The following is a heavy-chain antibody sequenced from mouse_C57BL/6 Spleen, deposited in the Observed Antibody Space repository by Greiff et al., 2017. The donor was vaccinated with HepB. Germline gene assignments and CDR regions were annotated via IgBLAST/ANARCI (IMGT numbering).Heavy chain of an antibody. V-gene: IGHV1-81*01. CDR2: IYPRSGNT. J-gene: IGHJ1*03. CDR3: ARDYYGNPWYFDV. Sequence: QVQLQQSGAELARPGASVKLSCKASGYTFTSYGISWVKQRTGQGLEWIGEIYPRSGNTYYNEKFKGKATLTADKSSSTAYMELRSLTSEDSAVYFCARDYYGNPWYFDVWGTGTTVTVSS. D-gene: IGHD2-1*01. CDR1: GYTFTSYG.